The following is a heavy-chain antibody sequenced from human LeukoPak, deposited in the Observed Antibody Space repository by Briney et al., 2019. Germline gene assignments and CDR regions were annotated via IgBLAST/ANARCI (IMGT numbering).Heavy chain of an antibody. D-gene: IGHD3-3*01. CDR2: ISNSGST. CDR1: GGSISSYY. CDR3: ARHPGYDFWSGHYLDY. V-gene: IGHV4-59*08. J-gene: IGHJ4*02. Sequence: KTSETLSLTCSVSGGSISSYYWNWFRQPPGRGLEWIGYISNSGSTNYNPSLKSRVTISMDTSKNQFSLRLTSVTTADTAVYYCARHPGYDFWSGHYLDYWGQGTLVTVSS.